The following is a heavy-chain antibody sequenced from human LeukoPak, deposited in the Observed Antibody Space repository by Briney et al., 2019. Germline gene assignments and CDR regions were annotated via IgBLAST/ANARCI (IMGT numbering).Heavy chain of an antibody. CDR1: GFSFRDFW. V-gene: IGHV3-7*05. J-gene: IGHJ4*02. CDR2: INQGGGVR. D-gene: IGHD3-22*01. CDR3: AKDSSSGSLDY. Sequence: PGGSLRLSWEASGFSFRDFWMTWVRQAPGKGLEWVANINQGGGVRYYVDSVKDRFTISRDNAKNSLYLQMNSLRAEDMALYYCAKDSSSGSLDYWGQGTLVTVSP.